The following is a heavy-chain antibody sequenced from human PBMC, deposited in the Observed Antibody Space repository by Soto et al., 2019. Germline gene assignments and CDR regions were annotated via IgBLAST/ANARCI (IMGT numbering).Heavy chain of an antibody. J-gene: IGHJ5*02. CDR3: AKHNDKHVWGSYPWFDP. CDR1: GFTFSSYA. Sequence: PGGSLRLSCTASGFTFSSYAMSWVRQAPGKGLEWVSAISGSGGSTYYADSVKGRFTISRDNSRNTLYLQMNSLRAEDTAVYYCAKHNDKHVWGSYPWFDPWGLGTLVTVS. D-gene: IGHD3-16*02. CDR2: ISGSGGST. V-gene: IGHV3-23*01.